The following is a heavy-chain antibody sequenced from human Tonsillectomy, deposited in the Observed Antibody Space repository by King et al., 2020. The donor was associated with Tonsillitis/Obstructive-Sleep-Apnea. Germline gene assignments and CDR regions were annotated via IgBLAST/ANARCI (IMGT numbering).Heavy chain of an antibody. D-gene: IGHD6-19*01. Sequence: VQLVESGGGVVQPGRSLRLSCVASGFTFSGSGMHWVRQAPGKGLEWVAVIWYDGSNKYYADSVKGRFTISRDNSKNTRYLQINSLRAEDTAVYYCARKGYSSGWYYFDYWGQGTLVTVSS. CDR3: ARKGYSSGWYYFDY. CDR1: GFTFSGSG. CDR2: IWYDGSNK. J-gene: IGHJ4*02. V-gene: IGHV3-33*01.